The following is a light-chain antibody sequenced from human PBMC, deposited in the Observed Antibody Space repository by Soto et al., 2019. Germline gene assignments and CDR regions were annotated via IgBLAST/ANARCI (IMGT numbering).Light chain of an antibody. Sequence: ELVMTQSPATLSVSPGDGVTVSCRASQGLSDNLAWYQQKPGQAPRLLMYGASTRATGIPARFSGSGSGTEFTLTITSLQSEDFAVYICHQYNRWPLSFGQGTKVDIK. V-gene: IGKV3-15*01. J-gene: IGKJ1*01. CDR2: GAS. CDR1: QGLSDN. CDR3: HQYNRWPLS.